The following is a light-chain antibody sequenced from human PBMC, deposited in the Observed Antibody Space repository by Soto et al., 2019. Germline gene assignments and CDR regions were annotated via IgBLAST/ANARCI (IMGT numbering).Light chain of an antibody. CDR1: QSISFW. CDR2: DAY. J-gene: IGKJ2*03. Sequence: DIQMTQSPSTLSASVGDRVTITCRSSQSISFWLAWYQQKPGKAPKLLIYDAYTLYSGVPSRFSGSRSGTEFTLTISILQPDDFASYYCQQYNSFAPYSFGQGTKLEI. V-gene: IGKV1-5*01. CDR3: QQYNSFAPYS.